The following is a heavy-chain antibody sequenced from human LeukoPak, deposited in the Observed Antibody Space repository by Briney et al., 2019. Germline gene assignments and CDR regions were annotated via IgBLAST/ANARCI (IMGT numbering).Heavy chain of an antibody. Sequence: PGGSLRLSCAASGFTFDDYGMSWVRQAPGKGLEWVSGINGNGGSTGYADSVKGRFTISRDNAKNSRYLQMNSLRAEDTALYYCASSYGVFPSSDIWGQGTMVTVSS. J-gene: IGHJ3*02. CDR1: GFTFDDYG. D-gene: IGHD4-17*01. CDR2: INGNGGST. CDR3: ASSYGVFPSSDI. V-gene: IGHV3-20*04.